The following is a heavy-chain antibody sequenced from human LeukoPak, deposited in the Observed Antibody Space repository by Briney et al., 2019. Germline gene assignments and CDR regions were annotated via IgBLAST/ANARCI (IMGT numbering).Heavy chain of an antibody. CDR2: ISYDGSNK. J-gene: IGHJ4*02. CDR1: GFTFSSYA. D-gene: IGHD5-18*01. Sequence: GGSLRLSCAASGFTFSSYAMHWVRQALGKGLEWVAVISYDGSNKYYADSVKGRFTISRDNSKNTPYLQMNSLRAEDTAVYYCARDGPEPWIQLWLLGRLDYWGQGTLVTVSS. CDR3: ARDGPEPWIQLWLLGRLDY. V-gene: IGHV3-30-3*01.